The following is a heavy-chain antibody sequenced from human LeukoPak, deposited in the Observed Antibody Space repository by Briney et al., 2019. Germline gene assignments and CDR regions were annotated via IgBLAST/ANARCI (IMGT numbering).Heavy chain of an antibody. J-gene: IGHJ4*02. CDR2: IYYSGST. CDR3: ARVPNSGSFFFDY. V-gene: IGHV4-59*01. CDR1: GGSISSYY. D-gene: IGHD1-26*01. Sequence: SETLSLTCTVSGGSISSYYWSWIRQPPGKGLEWIGYIYYSGSTNYNPSLKSRVTISVDTSKNQFSLKLSSVTAADPAVYYCARVPNSGSFFFDYWGQGTLVTVSS.